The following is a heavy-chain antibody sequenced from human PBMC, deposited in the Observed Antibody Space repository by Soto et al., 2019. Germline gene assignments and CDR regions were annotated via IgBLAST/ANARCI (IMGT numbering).Heavy chain of an antibody. CDR1: GFTFSSYG. Sequence: QVQLVESGGGVVQPGRSLRLSCAASGFTFSSYGMHWVRQAPGKGLEWVAVIWYDGSNKYYADSVKGRFTISRDNSNNTLYLQMNSLRAEDTAVYYCARGYCSGGSCYGGYYFDYWGQGTLVTVSS. J-gene: IGHJ4*02. CDR3: ARGYCSGGSCYGGYYFDY. D-gene: IGHD2-15*01. CDR2: IWYDGSNK. V-gene: IGHV3-33*01.